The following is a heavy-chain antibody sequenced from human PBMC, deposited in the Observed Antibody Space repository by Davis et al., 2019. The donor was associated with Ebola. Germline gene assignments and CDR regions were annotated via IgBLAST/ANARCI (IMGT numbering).Heavy chain of an antibody. V-gene: IGHV1-2*02. CDR3: ARAVPATQNLDH. J-gene: IGHJ4*02. D-gene: IGHD2-15*01. CDR1: GYTFTAYY. CDR2: INPNSGGT. Sequence: APSVKVSCKASGYTFTAYYLHWVRRAPGQGLEWMGWINPNSGGTNNAQKFQGRVTMTSGTSISTAYMELNSLRSDDTAVYYCARAVPATQNLDHWGQGTLVTVSS.